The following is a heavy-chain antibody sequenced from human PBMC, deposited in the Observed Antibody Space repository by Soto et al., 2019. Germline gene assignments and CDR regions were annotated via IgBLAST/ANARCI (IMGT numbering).Heavy chain of an antibody. V-gene: IGHV1-69*09. CDR3: AAPACAATWCSPSHNLDH. J-gene: IGHJ4*02. Sequence: QVQLVQSGAEMKKPESSVKVSCKTSGGTFVRHVISWVRQAPGQGPEWMGKINPLSGISNYAQKFQDRVTFTADTDSSTAYMELSSLRSDDTAVYYCAAPACAATWCSPSHNLDHWGQGTLVTVSS. D-gene: IGHD2-2*01. CDR2: INPLSGIS. CDR1: GGTFVRHV.